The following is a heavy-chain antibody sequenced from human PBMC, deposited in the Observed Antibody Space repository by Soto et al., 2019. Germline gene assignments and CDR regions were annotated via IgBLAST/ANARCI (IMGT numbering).Heavy chain of an antibody. CDR1: LFTFRTYG. Sequence: GPLRVSGAASLFTFRTYGMHWVRQVPGKGLEWVAVILSDGTSKNYADSVKGRFTISRDNSKNTLYIQMNSLRAEDTAVYYCARADSSGWLFDYWGQGTLVTVSS. CDR2: ILSDGTSK. CDR3: ARADSSGWLFDY. J-gene: IGHJ4*02. V-gene: IGHV3-33*01. D-gene: IGHD6-19*01.